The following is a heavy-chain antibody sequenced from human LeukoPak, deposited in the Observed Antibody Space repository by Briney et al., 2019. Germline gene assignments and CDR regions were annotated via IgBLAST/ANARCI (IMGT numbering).Heavy chain of an antibody. J-gene: IGHJ4*02. CDR1: GYTFTGYY. Sequence: GASVKVSCKASGYTFTGYYMHWVRQAPGQGLEWMGWINPNSGGTNYAQKFQGRVTMTRDTSISTAYMELSRLRSDDTAVYYCARDASSGYQRYFDYWGQGTLVTVSS. D-gene: IGHD3-22*01. V-gene: IGHV1-2*02. CDR3: ARDASSGYQRYFDY. CDR2: INPNSGGT.